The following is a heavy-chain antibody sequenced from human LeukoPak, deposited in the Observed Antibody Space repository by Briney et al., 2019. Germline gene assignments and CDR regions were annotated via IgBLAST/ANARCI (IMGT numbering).Heavy chain of an antibody. Sequence: ASVKVSCKASVGTFSSYAISWVRQAPARGLEWMGGIITIFGTANYAQKFQGRVAITADKSTSTAYMKLSSRRSEDTAVYSGARRPWFGERNWFDPWGQGTLVTVSS. CDR3: ARRPWFGERNWFDP. D-gene: IGHD3-10*01. J-gene: IGHJ5*02. V-gene: IGHV1-69*06. CDR2: IITIFGTA. CDR1: VGTFSSYA.